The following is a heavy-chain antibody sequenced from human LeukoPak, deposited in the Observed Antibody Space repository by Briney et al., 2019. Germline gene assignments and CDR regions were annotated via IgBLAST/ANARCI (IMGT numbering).Heavy chain of an antibody. CDR3: AKDKGSYCSGGSCYPDAFDI. Sequence: GGSLRLSCAASGFTFSSYGMHWVRQAPGKGLEWVAFIRYDGSNKYYADSVKGRFTISRDNSKNTLYLQMNSLRAEDTAVYYCAKDKGSYCSGGSCYPDAFDIWGQGTMVTVSS. CDR2: IRYDGSNK. J-gene: IGHJ3*02. D-gene: IGHD2-15*01. CDR1: GFTFSSYG. V-gene: IGHV3-30*02.